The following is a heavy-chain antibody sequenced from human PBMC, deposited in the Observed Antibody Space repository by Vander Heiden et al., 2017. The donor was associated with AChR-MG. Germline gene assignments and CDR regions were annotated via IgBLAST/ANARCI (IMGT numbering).Heavy chain of an antibody. V-gene: IGHV3-48*02. CDR3: ARGAYSGTTYQEYFQE. Sequence: EVQLVESGGGSVQAGGSLRLSCAASGFTFSGYRMRWVRQAPGKGLEWVSHINSGGSSTEYADSVKGRFTTSRDNAKKSLYLQMNSLGDEDTAVYYCARGAYSGTTYQEYFQEWGQGTLVTASP. CDR2: INSGGSST. J-gene: IGHJ1*01. CDR1: GFTFSGYR. D-gene: IGHD1-26*01.